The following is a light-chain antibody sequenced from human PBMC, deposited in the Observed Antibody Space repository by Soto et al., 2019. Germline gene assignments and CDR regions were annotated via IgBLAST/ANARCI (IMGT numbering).Light chain of an antibody. V-gene: IGKV1-12*01. J-gene: IGKJ4*01. CDR3: QQANSFPT. CDR1: QGIRSW. CDR2: ATS. Sequence: DIQMTQSPSSVSASVGDRDTITCRASQGIRSWLAWYQQKPGKAPKLLIYATSSLQSGVPSRFSGSGSGTDFTLTISSLQPEDFATYYCQQANSFPTFGGGTKVEIK.